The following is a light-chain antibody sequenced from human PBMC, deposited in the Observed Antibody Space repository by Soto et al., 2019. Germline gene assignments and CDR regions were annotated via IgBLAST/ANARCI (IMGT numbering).Light chain of an antibody. CDR2: WAS. Sequence: DIVMTQSPDSLAVSLGERATINCKSSQSVLDRSNNKKYLAWYQQKPGQPPKPLIYWASTREFGVPDRFSGSGSGTDFTLTISSLQAEDVALYYCQQYYAVPRTFGQGTKVEIK. CDR1: QSVLDRSNNKKY. V-gene: IGKV4-1*01. J-gene: IGKJ1*01. CDR3: QQYYAVPRT.